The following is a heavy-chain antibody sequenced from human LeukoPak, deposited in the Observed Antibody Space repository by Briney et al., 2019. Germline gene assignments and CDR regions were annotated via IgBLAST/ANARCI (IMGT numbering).Heavy chain of an antibody. D-gene: IGHD3-22*01. CDR3: ARVGYDRSGYYLRPFDY. CDR2: IYNRGST. Sequence: PSETLSLTCTVSGGALSSSSYHWGWIRQPPGRGLEWIGTIYNRGSTFYNPSLESRVTISVDTSKNQFSLRLTSVTAADTAVYHCARVGYDRSGYYLRPFDYWGQGTLVTVSS. V-gene: IGHV4-39*01. CDR1: GGALSSSSYH. J-gene: IGHJ4*02.